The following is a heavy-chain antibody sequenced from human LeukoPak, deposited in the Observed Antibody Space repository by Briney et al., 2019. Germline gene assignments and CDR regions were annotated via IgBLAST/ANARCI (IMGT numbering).Heavy chain of an antibody. J-gene: IGHJ4*02. V-gene: IGHV4-39*07. Sequence: SETLSLTCTVSGGFISSSSYYWGWIRQPPGKGLEWIGSIYYSGSTYYNPSLKSRVTISVDTSKNQFSLKLSSVTAADTAVYYCARDNYGGYSSSWYGFDYWGQGTLVTVSS. CDR2: IYYSGST. CDR1: GGFISSSSYY. CDR3: ARDNYGGYSSSWYGFDY. D-gene: IGHD6-13*01.